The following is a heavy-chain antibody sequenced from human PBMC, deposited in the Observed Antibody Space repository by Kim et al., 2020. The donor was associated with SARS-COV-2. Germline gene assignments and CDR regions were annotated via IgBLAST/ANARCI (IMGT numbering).Heavy chain of an antibody. J-gene: IGHJ4*02. Sequence: SETLSLTCTVSGGSISSYYWSWIRQPPGKGLEWIGYIYYSGSTNSNPSLKSRVTISVDTSKNQLSLKLSSVTAADTAVYYCARAVPLTGAVGVVPAAITHGFDYWGQGTLVTVSS. D-gene: IGHD2-2*01. CDR1: GGSISSYY. CDR3: ARAVPLTGAVGVVPAAITHGFDY. CDR2: IYYSGST. V-gene: IGHV4-59*13.